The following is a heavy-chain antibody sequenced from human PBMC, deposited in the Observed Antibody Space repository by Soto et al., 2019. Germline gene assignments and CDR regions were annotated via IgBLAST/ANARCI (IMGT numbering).Heavy chain of an antibody. CDR1: GDSISNSRW. CDR2: IFHSGDT. CDR3: AYSTGWYRHDV. D-gene: IGHD6-19*01. V-gene: IGHV4-4*02. Sequence: QVQLQESGPGLVKPSGTLSLTCAVSGDSISNSRWWTWVRQPPGKGLEWIGAIFHSGDTNYNPSLKSRVFISVDKSQNQFSLKVSSVTGADTAVYYCAYSTGWYRHDVWGQGTLVTVSS. J-gene: IGHJ3*01.